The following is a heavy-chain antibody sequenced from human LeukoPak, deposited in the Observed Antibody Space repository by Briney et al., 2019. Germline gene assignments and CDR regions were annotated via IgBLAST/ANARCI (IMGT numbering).Heavy chain of an antibody. D-gene: IGHD3-3*01. CDR1: GGSVSSGSYY. CDR2: IYYSGST. J-gene: IGHJ5*02. CDR3: ARESPGGYYDFWSGYYAFDP. Sequence: PSETLSLTCTVSGGSVSSGSYYWSWIRQPPGKGLEWIGYIYYSGSTNYNPSLKSRVTISVDTSKNQFSLKLSSVTAADTAVYYCARESPGGYYDFWSGYYAFDPWGQGTLVTVSS. V-gene: IGHV4-61*01.